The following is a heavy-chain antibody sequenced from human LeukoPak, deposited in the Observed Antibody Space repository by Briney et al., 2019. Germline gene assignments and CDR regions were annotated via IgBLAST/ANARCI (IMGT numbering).Heavy chain of an antibody. Sequence: ASVKVSCKASGYTFTSYAMNWVRQAPGQGLEWMGWINTNTGNPTYAQGFTGRFAFSLDTSVSTAYLQISSLKAEDTAVYYCARKMCSSTSCTNYYYYYGMDVWGQGTTVTVSS. D-gene: IGHD2-2*01. CDR3: ARKMCSSTSCTNYYYYYGMDV. J-gene: IGHJ6*02. CDR1: GYTFTSYA. V-gene: IGHV7-4-1*02. CDR2: INTNTGNP.